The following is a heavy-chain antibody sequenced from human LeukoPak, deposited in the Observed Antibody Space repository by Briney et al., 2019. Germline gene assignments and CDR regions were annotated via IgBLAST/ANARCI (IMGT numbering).Heavy chain of an antibody. Sequence: ASVKVSCKASGYTFTSYGISWVRQAPGQGLEWMGWISAYNGNTNYAQKLQGRVTMTTDTSTNTAYMELRSLRSDDTAVYYCASTKNPGYFDYWGQGTLVTVSS. CDR3: ASTKNPGYFDY. CDR1: GYTFTSYG. D-gene: IGHD1-1*01. V-gene: IGHV1-18*01. CDR2: ISAYNGNT. J-gene: IGHJ4*02.